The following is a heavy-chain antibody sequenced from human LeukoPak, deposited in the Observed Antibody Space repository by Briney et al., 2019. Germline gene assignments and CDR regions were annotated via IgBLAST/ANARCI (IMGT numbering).Heavy chain of an antibody. D-gene: IGHD5-18*01. CDR2: ISAYNGNT. V-gene: IGHV1-18*04. J-gene: IGHJ4*02. CDR3: ARGSTWIQPSDFDY. CDR1: GYTFTNYG. Sequence: ASVKVSCKASGYTFTNYGISWVRRAPGQGLGWMGWISAYNGNTNYAQKLQGRITMTTDTSTSTAYMELRSLRSDATAVYYCARGSTWIQPSDFDYWGQGTLVTVS.